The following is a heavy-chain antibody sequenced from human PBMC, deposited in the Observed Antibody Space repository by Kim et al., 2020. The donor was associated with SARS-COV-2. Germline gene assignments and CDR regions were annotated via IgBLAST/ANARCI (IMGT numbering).Heavy chain of an antibody. V-gene: IGHV3-7*01. CDR2: IKQDETEK. D-gene: IGHD6-13*01. CDR1: GFTFSTYW. CDR3: ARETGTWYIHYFDY. J-gene: IGHJ4*02. Sequence: GGSLRLSCAASGFTFSTYWMSWVRQAPGKGLEWVASIKQDETEKYYVDSLKGRFTISRDNAKNSLYLQMNSLRAEDTAMYYCARETGTWYIHYFDYWGQGSLVAVSS.